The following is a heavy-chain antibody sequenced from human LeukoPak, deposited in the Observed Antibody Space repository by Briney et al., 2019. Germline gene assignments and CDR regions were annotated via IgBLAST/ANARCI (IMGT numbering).Heavy chain of an antibody. J-gene: IGHJ4*02. D-gene: IGHD4-17*01. Sequence: PGRSLRLSCAASGFTFDDYAMHWVRQAPGKGLEWVSGISWNSGSIGYADSVKGRFTISRDNAKNSLYLQMNSLRDDDTAVYYCAKVQADNGHYIFDFWGQGTLVTVSS. CDR3: AKVQADNGHYIFDF. CDR1: GFTFDDYA. V-gene: IGHV3-9*01. CDR2: ISWNSGSI.